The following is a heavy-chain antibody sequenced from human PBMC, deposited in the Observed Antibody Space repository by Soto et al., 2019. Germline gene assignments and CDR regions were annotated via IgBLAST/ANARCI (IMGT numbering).Heavy chain of an antibody. CDR1: GFTFSSYW. J-gene: IGHJ4*02. Sequence: PGESLKISCAASGFTFSSYWMSWVRQAPGKGLEWVANIKQDGSEKYYVDSVKGRFTTSRDNAKNSLYLQMNSLRAEDTAVYYCARDRIYYYGSGSYHYFDYWGQGTLVTVSS. V-gene: IGHV3-7*01. CDR3: ARDRIYYYGSGSYHYFDY. CDR2: IKQDGSEK. D-gene: IGHD3-10*01.